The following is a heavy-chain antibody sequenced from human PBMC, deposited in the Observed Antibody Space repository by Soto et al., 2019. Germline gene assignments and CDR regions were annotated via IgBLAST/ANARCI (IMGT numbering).Heavy chain of an antibody. Sequence: SETMSLTCAVSGGSISSGGYSWSWIRQPPGKGLEWIGYIYHSGSTYYNPSLKSRVTISVDRSKNQFSLKLTSVTAADTAVYYCARVPGPWGQRTLVTVSS. CDR2: IYHSGST. CDR3: ARVPGP. CDR1: GGSISSGGYS. V-gene: IGHV4-30-2*01. J-gene: IGHJ5*02.